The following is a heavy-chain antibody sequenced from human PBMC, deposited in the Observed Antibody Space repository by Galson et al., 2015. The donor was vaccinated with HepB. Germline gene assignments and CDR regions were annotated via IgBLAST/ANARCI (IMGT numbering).Heavy chain of an antibody. V-gene: IGHV3-64D*06. CDR3: VKGVLCNGCEF. Sequence: SLRLSCAASGFTFSHFSMPWVRQAPGKGLEFVSGITRNAYNRDYSDSANGRFTISRDDSMKKLYLQMTSLRPEDTAIYYCVKGVLCNGCEFWGQGTLVTVSS. CDR1: GFTFSHFS. CDR2: ITRNAYNR. J-gene: IGHJ4*02. D-gene: IGHD6-19*01.